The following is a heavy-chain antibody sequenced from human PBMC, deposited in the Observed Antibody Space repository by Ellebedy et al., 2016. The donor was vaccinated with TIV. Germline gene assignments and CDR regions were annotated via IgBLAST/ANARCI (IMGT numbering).Heavy chain of an antibody. V-gene: IGHV3-48*04. CDR2: ISSSGSGT. CDR1: GYTFSSHS. D-gene: IGHD5-18*01. J-gene: IGHJ4*02. Sequence: GESLKISCVGSGYTFSSHSMNWVRQAPGKGLEWVSYISSSGSGTYYADSVKGRFTISRDNAKNSLYLQMNSLRAEDTAVYYCAGGYSYGFWGQGTPVTVSS. CDR3: AGGYSYGF.